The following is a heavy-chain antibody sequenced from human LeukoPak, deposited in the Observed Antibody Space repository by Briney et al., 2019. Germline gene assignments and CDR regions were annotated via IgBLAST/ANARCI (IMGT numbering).Heavy chain of an antibody. CDR1: GYTFTSYD. D-gene: IGHD3/OR15-3a*01. V-gene: IGHV1-8*01. Sequence: ASVTVSCMASGYTFTSYDMNWVRQATGQGLECLGWMNPNSGNTGYAQNFQGRVTMTMNTSITTAYIELSSLRSEDTAMYYCARALSWTTESYYYMDVWGKGTTVTVSS. CDR2: MNPNSGNT. J-gene: IGHJ6*03. CDR3: ARALSWTTESYYYMDV.